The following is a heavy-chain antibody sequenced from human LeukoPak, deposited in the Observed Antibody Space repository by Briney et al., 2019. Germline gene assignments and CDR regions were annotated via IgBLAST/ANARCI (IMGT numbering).Heavy chain of an antibody. CDR3: AKETAMVRGPKGGYYYYMDV. J-gene: IGHJ6*03. CDR2: MNPNSGNT. Sequence: ASVKVSCKASGYTFTSYDINWVRQATGQGLEWMGWMNPNSGNTGYAQKFQGRVTMTRNTSISTAYMELSSLRSEDTALYYCAKETAMVRGPKGGYYYYMDVWGKGTTVTISS. CDR1: GYTFTSYD. D-gene: IGHD3-10*01. V-gene: IGHV1-8*01.